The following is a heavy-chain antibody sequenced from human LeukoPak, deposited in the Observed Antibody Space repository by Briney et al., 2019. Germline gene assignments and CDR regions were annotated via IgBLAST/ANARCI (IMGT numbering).Heavy chain of an antibody. J-gene: IGHJ4*02. CDR2: IFYRRST. Sequence: SETLSLTCAVSGYSISSGYYWTWIRQPPGKGLEWIGHIFYRRSTENKPTEYNPSLQSRVTISVDTSQNQFSLKVNSMTAADTAVYFCARGDGWGDAVDGMGYWGQGILVTVSS. V-gene: IGHV4-61*01. CDR1: GYSISSGYY. D-gene: IGHD6-19*01. CDR3: ARGDGWGDAVDGMGY.